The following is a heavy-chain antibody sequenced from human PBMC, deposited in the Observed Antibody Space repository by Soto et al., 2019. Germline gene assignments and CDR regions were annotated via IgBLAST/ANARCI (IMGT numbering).Heavy chain of an antibody. CDR1: GFTFSSYA. D-gene: IGHD5-12*01. J-gene: IGHJ4*02. Sequence: EVQLLESGGGLVQPGGSLRLSCAASGFTFSSYAMTWVRQAPGKGLECGSAISYSGVSTYYADSVKGRFTISRDSSENTLSLQMNSLRVDDTAVYYCARTRGYSDYDLDYWGQGTLVTVSS. V-gene: IGHV3-23*01. CDR3: ARTRGYSDYDLDY. CDR2: ISYSGVST.